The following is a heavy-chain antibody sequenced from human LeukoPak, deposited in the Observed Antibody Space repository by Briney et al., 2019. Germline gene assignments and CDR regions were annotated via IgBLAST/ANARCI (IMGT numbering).Heavy chain of an antibody. J-gene: IGHJ4*02. Sequence: PGGSLRLSCAASEFTFSASAMNWVRQAPGRGLEWVSSIDPSGYTIFYANSVRGRFTISRDNSKSTLSLQMNSLRAEDTAIYYCATYRQVLLPFESWGQGTLVTVSS. V-gene: IGHV3-21*04. D-gene: IGHD2-8*02. CDR1: EFTFSASA. CDR2: IDPSGYTI. CDR3: ATYRQVLLPFES.